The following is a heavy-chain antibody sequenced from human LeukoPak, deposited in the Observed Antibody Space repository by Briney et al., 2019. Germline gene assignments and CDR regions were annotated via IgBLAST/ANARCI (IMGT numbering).Heavy chain of an antibody. J-gene: IGHJ6*04. CDR2: INPSGGST. Sequence: ASVKVSCKASGYTFTSYYMHWVRQAPGQGLEWMGIINPSGGSTSYAQKFQGRVTMTRDTSTSTIYMELSSLRSEDTAVYYCARADCSGGSCYLGSDVWGKGTTVTVSS. CDR3: ARADCSGGSCYLGSDV. D-gene: IGHD2-15*01. CDR1: GYTFTSYY. V-gene: IGHV1-46*01.